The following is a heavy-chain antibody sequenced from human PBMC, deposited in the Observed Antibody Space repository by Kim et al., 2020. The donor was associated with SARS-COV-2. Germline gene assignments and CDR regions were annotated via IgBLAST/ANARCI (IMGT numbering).Heavy chain of an antibody. CDR2: ISWNSGSI. CDR1: GFTFDDYA. D-gene: IGHD3-10*01. J-gene: IGHJ3*02. CDR3: AKGIMGVQDAFDI. Sequence: GGSLRLSCAASGFTFDDYAMHWVRQAPGKGLEWVSGISWNSGSIGYADSVKGRFTISRDNAKNSLYLQMNSLRAEDTALYYCAKGIMGVQDAFDIWGQGTMVTVSS. V-gene: IGHV3-9*01.